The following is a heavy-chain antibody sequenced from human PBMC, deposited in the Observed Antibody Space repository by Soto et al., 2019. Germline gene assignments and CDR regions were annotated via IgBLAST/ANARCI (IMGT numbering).Heavy chain of an antibody. V-gene: IGHV1-8*01. CDR2: MNPNSGNT. Sequence: GASVKVSCKASGYTFTSYDINWVRQATGQGLERMGWMNPNSGNTGYAQKFQGRVTMTRNTSISTAYMELSSLRSEDTAVFYCARCSASDLFSVFFFRDYYYYYMDVWGKGTTVTVSS. CDR1: GYTFTSYD. J-gene: IGHJ6*03. D-gene: IGHD3-10*02. CDR3: ARCSASDLFSVFFFRDYYYYYMDV.